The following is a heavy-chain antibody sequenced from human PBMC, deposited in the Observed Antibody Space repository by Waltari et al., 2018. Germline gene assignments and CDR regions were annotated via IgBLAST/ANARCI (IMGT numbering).Heavy chain of an antibody. CDR3: AREGDGYIPFDC. CDR2: MSRSSSYI. V-gene: IGHV3-21*01. Sequence: EVQLVESGGGLVKPGGSLRLSCAASGFTFSSYSMNWVRQAPGKGLEWVSSMSRSSSYIYYAASVKGRFTISRDNAKNSLSLQMNSLRVEDTAVYYCAREGDGYIPFDCWGQGTLVTVSS. J-gene: IGHJ4*02. D-gene: IGHD5-12*01. CDR1: GFTFSSYS.